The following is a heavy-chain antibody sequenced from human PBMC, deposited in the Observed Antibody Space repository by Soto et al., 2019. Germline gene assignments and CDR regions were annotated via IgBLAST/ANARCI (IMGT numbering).Heavy chain of an antibody. CDR3: ARGIGGSIWSLFDY. D-gene: IGHD6-13*01. Sequence: GGALSLSCAASGFTISDHYRDWVRQAPGKGLEWVGRTRNKANSYTTEYAASVKGRFTISRDDSKNSLYLQMNSLKTEDTAVYYCARGIGGSIWSLFDYWGQGTLVTVSS. J-gene: IGHJ4*02. V-gene: IGHV3-72*01. CDR2: TRNKANSYTT. CDR1: GFTISDHY.